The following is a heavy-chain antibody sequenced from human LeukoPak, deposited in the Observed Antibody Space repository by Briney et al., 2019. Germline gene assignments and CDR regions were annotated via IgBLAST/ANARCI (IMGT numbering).Heavy chain of an antibody. V-gene: IGHV5-51*01. D-gene: IGHD2-2*03. CDR3: ARWIRGPVHEAYFDY. J-gene: IGHJ4*02. CDR2: IYPGDSDT. Sequence: LGESLKISCKGSGYSFANYWIGWVRQMPGKGLEWMGTIYPGDSDTRYSPSFQGQVTISADKSSSTAYLQWSSVKASATAMYCCARWIRGPVHEAYFDYWGQGTLVTVSS. CDR1: GYSFANYW.